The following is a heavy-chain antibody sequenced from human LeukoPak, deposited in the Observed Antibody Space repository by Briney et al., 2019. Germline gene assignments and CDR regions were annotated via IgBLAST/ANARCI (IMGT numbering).Heavy chain of an antibody. CDR3: ASRGAIAARPGSTDDWFDP. D-gene: IGHD6-6*01. Sequence: ASVKVSCKASGGTFISYAISWVRQAPGQGLEWMGGIVPIFGTANYAQKFQGRVTITTDESTSTAYMELSSLRSEDTAVYYCASRGAIAARPGSTDDWFDPWGQGTLVTVSS. CDR2: IVPIFGTA. J-gene: IGHJ5*02. CDR1: GGTFISYA. V-gene: IGHV1-69*05.